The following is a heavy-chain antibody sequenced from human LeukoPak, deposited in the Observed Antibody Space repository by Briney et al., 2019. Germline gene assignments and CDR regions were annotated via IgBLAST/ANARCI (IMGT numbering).Heavy chain of an antibody. Sequence: GGSLRLSCAASGFTFTDYYMSWIRQAPGKGLEWVSYITNSGTTIYYADSVKGRFTISRDNAKNSLYLQMNSLRAEDTAVYYCARDPKVLHYFDYWGQGTLVTVSS. CDR2: ITNSGTTI. V-gene: IGHV3-11*01. CDR1: GFTFTDYY. D-gene: IGHD3-10*01. CDR3: ARDPKVLHYFDY. J-gene: IGHJ4*02.